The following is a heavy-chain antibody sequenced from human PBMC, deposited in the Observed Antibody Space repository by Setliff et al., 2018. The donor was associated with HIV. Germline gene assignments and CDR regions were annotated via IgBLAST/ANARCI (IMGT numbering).Heavy chain of an antibody. D-gene: IGHD6-13*01. Sequence: PSETLSLTCTVSGGSISSGGYYWSWIRQHPGKGLEWIGYIYYSGNTYYNPSLKSRVTISVDTSKNQFSLKLSSVTAADTAVYYCARVRYSSSWYLDYWGQGTLVTVSS. V-gene: IGHV4-31*03. CDR2: IYYSGNT. J-gene: IGHJ4*02. CDR3: ARVRYSSSWYLDY. CDR1: GGSISSGGYY.